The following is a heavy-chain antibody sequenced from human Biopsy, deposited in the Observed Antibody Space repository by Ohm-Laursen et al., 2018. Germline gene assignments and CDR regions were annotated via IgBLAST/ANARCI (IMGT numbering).Heavy chain of an antibody. V-gene: IGHV3-21*01. CDR2: IKNSENYT. D-gene: IGHD5/OR15-5a*01. CDR3: ATDFGYCGNNVCSSDFYYGTDV. Sequence: GSLRLSCAASGFRFSLYSMNWVRQAPGKGLEWVSSIKNSENYTYYADSVKGRFIISRDNAKNSLYLQMNGLRVEDTAVYYCATDFGYCGNNVCSSDFYYGTDVWGQGTTVTVSS. J-gene: IGHJ6*02. CDR1: GFRFSLYS.